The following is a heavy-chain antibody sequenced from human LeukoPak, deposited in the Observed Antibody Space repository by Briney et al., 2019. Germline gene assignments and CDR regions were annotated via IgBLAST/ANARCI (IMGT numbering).Heavy chain of an antibody. CDR2: TWYDGSNK. J-gene: IGHJ4*02. Sequence: TGGSLRLSCAASGFIFSSYGMHWVRQAPGKGLEWVAVTWYDGSNKYYADAVKGRFTISRDNSKDTLYLHMNSLRAEDTAVYFCARDHGDYSGKDYWGQGTLVTVSS. D-gene: IGHD4-17*01. CDR3: ARDHGDYSGKDY. V-gene: IGHV3-33*01. CDR1: GFIFSSYG.